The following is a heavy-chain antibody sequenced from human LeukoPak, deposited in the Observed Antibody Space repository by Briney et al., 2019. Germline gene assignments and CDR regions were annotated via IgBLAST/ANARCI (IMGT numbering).Heavy chain of an antibody. Sequence: PGGSLRLSCAASGFTFSSYSMNWVRQAPGKGLEWVSSISSSSSYIYYADSVKSRFTISRDNAKNSLYLQMNSLRAEDTAVYYCARPLYCGGDCYSDWYFDLWGRGTLVTVSS. CDR1: GFTFSSYS. J-gene: IGHJ2*01. CDR2: ISSSSSYI. V-gene: IGHV3-21*01. D-gene: IGHD2-21*02. CDR3: ARPLYCGGDCYSDWYFDL.